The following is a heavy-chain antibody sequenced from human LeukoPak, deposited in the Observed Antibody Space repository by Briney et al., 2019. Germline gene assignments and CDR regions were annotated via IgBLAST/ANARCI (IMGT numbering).Heavy chain of an antibody. Sequence: PSETLSLTCAVYGGSFSGHYWSWIRQPPGKGLEWIGEINHSGSTNYNPSLKSRVTISVDTSKNQFSLKLSSVTAADTAVYYCARGRIAAAGSLNDYWGQGTLVTVSS. CDR3: ARGRIAAAGSLNDY. CDR1: GGSFSGHY. J-gene: IGHJ4*02. CDR2: INHSGST. V-gene: IGHV4-34*01. D-gene: IGHD6-13*01.